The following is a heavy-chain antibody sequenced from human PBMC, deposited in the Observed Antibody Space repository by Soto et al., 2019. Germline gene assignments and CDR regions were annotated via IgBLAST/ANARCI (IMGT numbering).Heavy chain of an antibody. CDR1: GFTFSDYY. V-gene: IGHV3-11*03. J-gene: IGHJ3*02. D-gene: IGHD3-22*01. CDR3: AITRLYDSIDYHRDGFDI. CDR2: ISSSSSYT. Sequence: GSLRLSCAASGFTFSDYYMSWIRQAPGKGLEWVSYISSSSSYTNYADSVKGRFTISRDNSNNTLFLQMNSLRAEDTAVYYCAITRLYDSIDYHRDGFDIWGQGTMVTVSS.